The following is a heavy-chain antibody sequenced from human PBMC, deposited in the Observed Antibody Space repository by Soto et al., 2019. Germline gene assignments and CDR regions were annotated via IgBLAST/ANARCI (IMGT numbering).Heavy chain of an antibody. V-gene: IGHV3-23*01. CDR3: AKDLGSVVMRSNAFDY. CDR1: GFTFSSYA. CDR2: ISGSGGST. Sequence: GGSLRLSCAASGFTFSSYAMSWVRQAPGKGLEWVSAISGSGGSTYYADSVKGRFTISRDNSKNTLYLQMNSLRAEDTAVYYCAKDLGSVVMRSNAFDYWGQGTLVTVSS. J-gene: IGHJ4*02. D-gene: IGHD2-15*01.